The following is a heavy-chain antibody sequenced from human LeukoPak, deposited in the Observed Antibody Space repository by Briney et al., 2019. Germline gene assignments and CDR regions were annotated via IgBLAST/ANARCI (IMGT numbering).Heavy chain of an antibody. Sequence: PGGSLRLSCAASGFTFSSYAMSWVRQAPGKGLEWVSAISGSGGSTYYADSVKGRFTVSRDNSKNTLYLQMNSLRAEDTAVYYCAKDGSPIVGATTIQAFDAFDIWGQGTMVTVSS. CDR2: ISGSGGST. V-gene: IGHV3-23*01. CDR3: AKDGSPIVGATTIQAFDAFDI. D-gene: IGHD1-26*01. CDR1: GFTFSSYA. J-gene: IGHJ3*02.